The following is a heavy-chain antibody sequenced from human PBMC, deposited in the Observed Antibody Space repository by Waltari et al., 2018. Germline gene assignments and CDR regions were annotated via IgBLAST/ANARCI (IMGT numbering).Heavy chain of an antibody. D-gene: IGHD2-2*01. CDR2: ISPDGGDS. CDR1: RRTSASHA. CDR3: ASRYYQLLYYYFEY. V-gene: IGHV3-23*01. J-gene: IGHJ4*02. Sequence: EVQLFESGGDLVQPGGSLRLSCTASRRTSASHAMGWVRQAPGKGLEWVSSISPDGGDSYHADSVKGRFTISRDNSKNTLYLQMNSLRAEDTAVYYCASRYYQLLYYYFEYWGQGTLVTVSS.